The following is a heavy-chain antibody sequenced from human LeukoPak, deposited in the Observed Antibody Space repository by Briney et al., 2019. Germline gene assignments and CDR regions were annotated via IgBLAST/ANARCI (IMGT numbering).Heavy chain of an antibody. V-gene: IGHV4-61*02. CDR1: GGSISSGSYY. J-gene: IGHJ6*03. CDR3: ARWGGYSGYERYYYYYYMDV. D-gene: IGHD5-12*01. CDR2: IYTSGST. Sequence: SETLSLTCTVSGGSISSGSYYWSWIRQPAGKGLEWIGRIYTSGSTSYNPSLKSRVTISVDASKNQFSLKLSSVTAADTAVYYCARWGGYSGYERYYYYYYMDVWGKGTTVTVSS.